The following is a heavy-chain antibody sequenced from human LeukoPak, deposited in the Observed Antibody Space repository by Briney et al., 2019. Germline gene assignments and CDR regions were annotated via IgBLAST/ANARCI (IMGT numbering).Heavy chain of an antibody. CDR1: GFTFSSYA. D-gene: IGHD6-19*01. CDR3: AKHTMAVAASDY. CDR2: ISNSGGTT. Sequence: GGSLRLSCAASGFTFSSYAMNWVRQAPGKGLEWVSGISNSGGTTYYADSVKGRFTISRDNSKNTLYLQMNSLRAEDTAVYYCAKHTMAVAASDYWGQGTLVTVSS. J-gene: IGHJ4*02. V-gene: IGHV3-23*01.